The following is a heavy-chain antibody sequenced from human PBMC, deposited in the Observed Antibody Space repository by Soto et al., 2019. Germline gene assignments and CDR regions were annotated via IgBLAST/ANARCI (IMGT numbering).Heavy chain of an antibody. J-gene: IGHJ4*02. V-gene: IGHV4-61*01. CDR1: GGSVSSGSYY. CDR2: IYYSGST. D-gene: IGHD6-19*01. Sequence: PSETLSLTCTVSGGSVSSGSYYWSWIRQPPGKGLEWIGYIYYSGSTNYNPSLKSRVTISVDTSKNQFSPKLSSVTAADTAVYYCARNPTPRLDSSGWYSVEVPWGQGTLVTVSS. CDR3: ARNPTPRLDSSGWYSVEVP.